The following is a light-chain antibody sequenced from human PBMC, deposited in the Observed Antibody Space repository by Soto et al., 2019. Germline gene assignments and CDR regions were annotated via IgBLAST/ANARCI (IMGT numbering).Light chain of an antibody. CDR2: AAS. CDR3: LQHNSYPHT. V-gene: IGKV1-17*01. J-gene: IGKJ1*01. Sequence: IHTPPTPSSLSASLGDRVTITCRASQRISSYLNWYQQKPGKAPKRLIYAASSLQSGVPSRFSGSGSGTEFTLTISSLQPEDFATYYCLQHNSYPHTFGQGTKVDI. CDR1: QRISSY.